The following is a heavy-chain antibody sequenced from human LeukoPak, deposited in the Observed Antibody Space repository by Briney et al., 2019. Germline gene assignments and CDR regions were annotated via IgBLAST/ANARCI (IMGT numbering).Heavy chain of an antibody. D-gene: IGHD3-22*01. CDR3: ARIRALSYYDSSGDLFYFEY. CDR1: GGSINSYY. J-gene: IGHJ4*02. V-gene: IGHV4-59*01. Sequence: PSETLSLTCTVSGGSINSYYWSWLRQPQGKGLEWIGYIYYSGSTDYNPSLKSRVTISVDTSKNQFSLKLSSVTAADTAVYYCARIRALSYYDSSGDLFYFEYWGQGTLVTVSS. CDR2: IYYSGST.